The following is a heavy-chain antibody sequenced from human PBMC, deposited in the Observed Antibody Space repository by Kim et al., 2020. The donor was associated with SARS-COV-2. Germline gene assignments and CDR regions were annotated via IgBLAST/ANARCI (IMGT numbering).Heavy chain of an antibody. Sequence: ASVKVSCKASGYTFTGYYMHWVRQAPGQGLEWMGWINPNSGGTNYAQKFQGRVTMTRDTSISTAYMELSRLRSDDTAVYYCARGRGHVGAKGMNDAFDIWGQGTMVTVSS. J-gene: IGHJ3*02. D-gene: IGHD1-26*01. CDR2: INPNSGGT. V-gene: IGHV1-2*02. CDR1: GYTFTGYY. CDR3: ARGRGHVGAKGMNDAFDI.